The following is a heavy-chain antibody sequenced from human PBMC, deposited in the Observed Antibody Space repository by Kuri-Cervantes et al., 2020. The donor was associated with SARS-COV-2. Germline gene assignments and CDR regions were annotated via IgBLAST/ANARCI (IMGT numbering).Heavy chain of an antibody. D-gene: IGHD6-13*01. CDR3: SLSSSSVYYYYMDV. Sequence: GESLKISCAASGFTFSSYAMGWVRQAPGKGLGWVSAISGSGGSTYYADSVKGRFTISRDNSKNTLYLQMNSLRAEDTAVYYCSLSSSSVYYYYMDVWGKGTTVTVSS. CDR1: GFTFSSYA. V-gene: IGHV3-23*01. CDR2: ISGSGGST. J-gene: IGHJ6*03.